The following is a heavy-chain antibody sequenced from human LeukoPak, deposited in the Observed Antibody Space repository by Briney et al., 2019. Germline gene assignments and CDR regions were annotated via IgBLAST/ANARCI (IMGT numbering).Heavy chain of an antibody. CDR2: FDPEDGET. D-gene: IGHD3-10*01. V-gene: IGHV1-24*01. J-gene: IGHJ4*02. CDR3: ATDGMVRGVIIPFDY. CDR1: GYTLTELS. Sequence: GASVKVSCTVSGYTLTELSMHWVRQAPGKGLEWMGGFDPEDGETIYAQKFQGRVTMTEDTSTDTAYMELSSLRSEDTAVYYCATDGMVRGVIIPFDYWGQGTLVTVSS.